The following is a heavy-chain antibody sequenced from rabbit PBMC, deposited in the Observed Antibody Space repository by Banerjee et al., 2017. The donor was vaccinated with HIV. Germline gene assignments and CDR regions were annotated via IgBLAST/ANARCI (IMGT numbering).Heavy chain of an antibody. CDR1: GFSFTSNYY. J-gene: IGHJ3*01. Sequence: QSLEESGGDLVQPGASLTLTCTASGFSFTSNYYMCWVRQAPGKGLEWIGCIDTGSGDTAYYATWAKGRFTISKTSSTTVTLQMTSLTDADTAAYFCAKGEWSRLDLWGQGTLVTVS. CDR2: IDTGSGDTA. V-gene: IGHV1S40*01. CDR3: AKGEWSRLDL. D-gene: IGHD5-1*01.